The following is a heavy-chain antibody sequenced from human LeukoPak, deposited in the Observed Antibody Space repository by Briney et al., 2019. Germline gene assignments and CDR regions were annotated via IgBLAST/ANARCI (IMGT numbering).Heavy chain of an antibody. CDR1: GFTFSSYA. CDR3: AMLATQYLTSWFDY. Sequence: PGRSLRLSCAASGFTFSSYAMHWVRQAPGKGLEWVATVSYDGSNEYYADSVKGRFTISRDNSKNTLYLQMNSLRAEDAAVYYCAMLATQYLTSWFDYWGQGTLVTVSS. CDR2: VSYDGSNE. J-gene: IGHJ4*02. V-gene: IGHV3-30-3*01. D-gene: IGHD2/OR15-2a*01.